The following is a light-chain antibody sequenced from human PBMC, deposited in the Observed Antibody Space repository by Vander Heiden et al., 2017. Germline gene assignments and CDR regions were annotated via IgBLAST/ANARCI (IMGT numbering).Light chain of an antibody. CDR1: SSHTGAGYD. CDR3: QAYDRSRSDIYV. J-gene: IGLJ1*01. CDR2: GNS. Sequence: QSVLTQPPSVSGAPGQSVTIPCTGGSSHTGAGYDVHWYKQLTETATNLLIFGNSNRPSGVPDRVSCSKSGTSAAMAITGLQAEDEADDYCQAYDRSRSDIYVFGTGTKVTVL. V-gene: IGLV1-40*01.